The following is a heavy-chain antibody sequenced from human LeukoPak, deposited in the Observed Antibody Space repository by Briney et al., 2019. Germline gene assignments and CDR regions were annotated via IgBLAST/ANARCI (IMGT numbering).Heavy chain of an antibody. D-gene: IGHD2-2*01. CDR1: GFTFSSYA. CDR3: ARGPNNPFDVPAATMFDY. V-gene: IGHV3-64*01. J-gene: IGHJ4*02. Sequence: HSGGSLRLSCAASGFTFSSYAMHWVRQAPGKGLEYVSAISSNGGSTYYANSVKGRFTISRDNSKNTLYLQMGSLRAEDMAVYYCARGPNNPFDVPAATMFDYWGQGTLVTVSS. CDR2: ISSNGGST.